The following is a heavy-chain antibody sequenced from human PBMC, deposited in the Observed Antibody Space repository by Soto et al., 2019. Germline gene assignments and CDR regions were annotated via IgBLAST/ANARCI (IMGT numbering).Heavy chain of an antibody. J-gene: IGHJ4*02. D-gene: IGHD3-3*01. CDR2: ISAYNGDT. V-gene: IGHV1-18*01. CDR1: GYTFTNYG. Sequence: QVQLVQSGAEVKKPGASMKVSCKASGYTFTNYGFTWVRQAPGQGLEWMGWISAYNGDTNYAQKFQGRVTMTTDTSTTTAYMELKSLRSDDTAVYYCARGGRFAVADTDYWGQGTLVTVSS. CDR3: ARGGRFAVADTDY.